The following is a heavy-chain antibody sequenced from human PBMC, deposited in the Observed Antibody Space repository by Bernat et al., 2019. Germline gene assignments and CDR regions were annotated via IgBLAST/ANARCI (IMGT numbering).Heavy chain of an antibody. CDR1: GFTFSSYA. CDR3: ARALVVVVAAKDY. CDR2: ISYDGSNK. V-gene: IGHV3-30-3*01. Sequence: QVQLVESGGGVVQPGRSLRLSCAASGFTFSSYAMHWVRQAPGKGLEWVAVISYDGSNKYYADSVKGRFTISRDNSKNTLYLQMNSLRAEDTAVYYCARALVVVVAAKDYWGQGTLVTVSS. J-gene: IGHJ4*02. D-gene: IGHD2-15*01.